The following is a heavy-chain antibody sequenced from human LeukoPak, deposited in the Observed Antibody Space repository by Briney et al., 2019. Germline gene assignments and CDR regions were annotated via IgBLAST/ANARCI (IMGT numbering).Heavy chain of an antibody. Sequence: SETLSLTCTVSGGSISSYYWSWIRQPAGKGLEWIGRIYTSGSTNYNPSLKSRVTISVDTSKNQFSLKLSSVTAADTAVYYCARGWELLSAFDIWGQGTMVTVSS. J-gene: IGHJ3*02. CDR2: IYTSGST. D-gene: IGHD1-26*01. CDR3: ARGWELLSAFDI. CDR1: GGSISSYY. V-gene: IGHV4-4*07.